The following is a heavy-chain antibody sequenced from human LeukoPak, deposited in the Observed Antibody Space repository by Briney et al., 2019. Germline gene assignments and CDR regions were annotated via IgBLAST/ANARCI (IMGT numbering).Heavy chain of an antibody. V-gene: IGHV3-21*01. J-gene: IGHJ4*02. CDR3: ARTYNRSSHFDY. D-gene: IGHD1-26*01. CDR2: ISSSGGYI. Sequence: NPGGSLRLSCAASGFSFSSHYMNWVRQAPGKGLDWVSSISSSGGYIYSADSVKGRFTISRDNAKNSVYLHMNSLRAEDTAVYYCARTYNRSSHFDYWGQGTLVTVSS. CDR1: GFSFSSHY.